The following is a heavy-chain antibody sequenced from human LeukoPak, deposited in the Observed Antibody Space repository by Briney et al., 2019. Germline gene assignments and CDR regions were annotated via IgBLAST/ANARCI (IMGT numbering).Heavy chain of an antibody. Sequence: RSGTLSLPCTVSGGSIISSSYYWGGIRQPPGKGLEWIGSIYYSGSTYYNPSLKSRVTISVDTSKNQLSLKLSSVTATDTAVYYCARDLPMHDYDSSGYSDYWGQGTLVTVSS. CDR3: ARDLPMHDYDSSGYSDY. V-gene: IGHV4-39*02. CDR2: IYYSGST. J-gene: IGHJ4*02. D-gene: IGHD3-22*01. CDR1: GGSIISSSYY.